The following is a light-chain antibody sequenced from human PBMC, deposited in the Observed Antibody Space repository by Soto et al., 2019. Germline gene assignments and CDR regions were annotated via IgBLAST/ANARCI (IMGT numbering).Light chain of an antibody. CDR1: QSISSW. CDR3: QLYNSYSWT. V-gene: IGKV1-5*03. J-gene: IGKJ1*01. CDR2: KAS. Sequence: DIQMTQSPSTLSASVGDRVTITCRASQSISSWLAWYQQKPGKAPKLLIYKASSLESGVPSRFSGSGCETEFTLTISSLQPDDFVTYYCQLYNSYSWTFGQGTKVEIK.